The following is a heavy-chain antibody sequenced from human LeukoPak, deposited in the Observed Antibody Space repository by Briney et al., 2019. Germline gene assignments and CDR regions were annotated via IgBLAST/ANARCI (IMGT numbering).Heavy chain of an antibody. Sequence: SVKVSCKASGGTFSSYAISWVRQAPGQGLEWMGRIIPILGIANYAQKFQGRVTITADKSTSTAYMELSSLRSEDTAVYYCASHSSSIYYYYYMDVWGKGTTVTVSS. CDR2: IIPILGIA. J-gene: IGHJ6*03. D-gene: IGHD6-6*01. V-gene: IGHV1-69*04. CDR1: GGTFSSYA. CDR3: ASHSSSIYYYYYMDV.